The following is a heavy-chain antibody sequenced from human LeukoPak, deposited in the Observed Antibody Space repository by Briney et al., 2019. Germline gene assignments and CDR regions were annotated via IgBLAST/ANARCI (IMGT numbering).Heavy chain of an antibody. V-gene: IGHV3-23*01. CDR3: AKTMSCGGDCFTYYFDY. CDR1: GFTFSSYA. Sequence: GGSLRLSCAASGFTFSSYAMSWVRQAPGKGLEWVSAISGSGGSAYYADSVKGRFTISRDNSKNTLYLQMNSLRAEDTAVYYCAKTMSCGGDCFTYYFDYWGQGTLVTVSS. CDR2: ISGSGGSA. D-gene: IGHD2-21*02. J-gene: IGHJ4*02.